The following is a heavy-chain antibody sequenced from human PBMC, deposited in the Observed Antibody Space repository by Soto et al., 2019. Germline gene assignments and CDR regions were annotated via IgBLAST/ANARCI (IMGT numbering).Heavy chain of an antibody. V-gene: IGHV3-23*01. CDR3: AKGYYDFWSGYIN. J-gene: IGHJ4*02. Sequence: EVQLLESGGGLVRPGGSLRLSCAASGFTFSNYAMSWVRQAPGEGLEWVSSISGSGGITYIADSVKGRFTISRDNSKNTLYLQMNSLRAEDTAVYYCAKGYYDFWSGYINWGQGTLVTVSS. CDR2: ISGSGGIT. D-gene: IGHD3-3*01. CDR1: GFTFSNYA.